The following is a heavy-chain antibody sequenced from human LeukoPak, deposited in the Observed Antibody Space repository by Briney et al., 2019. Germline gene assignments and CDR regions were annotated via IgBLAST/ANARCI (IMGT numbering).Heavy chain of an antibody. CDR3: ASSYDFWSYDY. D-gene: IGHD3-3*01. CDR2: IYHSGST. J-gene: IGHJ4*02. V-gene: IGHV4-30-2*01. CDR1: GGAISSGGYS. Sequence: SETLSLTCAVSGGAISSGGYSWSWIRQPPGKGLEWIGYIYHSGSTYYNPSLKSRVTISVDRSKNQFSLKLSSVTAADTAVYYCASSYDFWSYDYWGQGTLVTVSS.